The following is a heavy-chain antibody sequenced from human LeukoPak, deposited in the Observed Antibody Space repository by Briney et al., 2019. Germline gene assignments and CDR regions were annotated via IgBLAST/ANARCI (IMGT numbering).Heavy chain of an antibody. Sequence: GGSLRLSCAASGFTFSSYGMHWVRQAPGKGLEWVAVISYDGSNKYYADSVKGRFTISRDNSKNTLYPQMNSLRAEDTAVYYCAKDLINYYYGMDVWGQGTTVTVSS. CDR1: GFTFSSYG. V-gene: IGHV3-30*18. CDR3: AKDLINYYYGMDV. J-gene: IGHJ6*02. CDR2: ISYDGSNK.